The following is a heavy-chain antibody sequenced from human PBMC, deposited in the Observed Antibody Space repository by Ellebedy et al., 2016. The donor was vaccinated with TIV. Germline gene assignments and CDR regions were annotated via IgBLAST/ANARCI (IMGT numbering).Heavy chain of an antibody. CDR3: ARDSENGLDV. CDR1: GYTFTSYD. Sequence: ASVKVSCKASGYTFTSYDINWVRQATGQGLEWMGWMNPNSGNTGYAQKFQGRVTMTREKSTRTFYMELSSLRSEDTAVYYCARDSENGLDVWGQGTTVIVSS. CDR2: MNPNSGNT. V-gene: IGHV1-8*01. J-gene: IGHJ6*02. D-gene: IGHD1-26*01.